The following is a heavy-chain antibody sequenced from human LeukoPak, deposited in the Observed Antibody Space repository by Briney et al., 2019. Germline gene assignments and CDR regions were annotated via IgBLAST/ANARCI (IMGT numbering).Heavy chain of an antibody. Sequence: ASVKVSCKASGYTFTDYYMHWVRQAPGKGLEWMGGFDPEDGETIYAQKFQGRVTMTEDTSTDTAYMELSSLRSEDTAVYYCATGPQWELAWGQGTMVTVSS. CDR3: ATGPQWELA. CDR2: FDPEDGET. V-gene: IGHV1-24*01. CDR1: GYTFTDYY. D-gene: IGHD1-26*01. J-gene: IGHJ3*01.